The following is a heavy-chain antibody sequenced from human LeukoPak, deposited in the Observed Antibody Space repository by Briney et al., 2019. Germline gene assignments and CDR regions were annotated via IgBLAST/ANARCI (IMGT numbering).Heavy chain of an antibody. Sequence: GGSLRLSCAASGFTFSSYSMNWVRQAPGKGLEWVSSISSSSSYIYYADSVKGRFTISRDNAKNSLYLQMDSLRAEDTAVYYCARDKSAGADTGSSFYYWGQGALVTVSS. CDR1: GFTFSSYS. CDR3: ARDKSAGADTGSSFYY. D-gene: IGHD3-10*01. V-gene: IGHV3-21*04. CDR2: ISSSSSYI. J-gene: IGHJ4*02.